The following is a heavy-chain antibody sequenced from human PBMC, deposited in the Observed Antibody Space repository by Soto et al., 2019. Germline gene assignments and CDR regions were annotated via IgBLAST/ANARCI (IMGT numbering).Heavy chain of an antibody. CDR1: GYTFTSYY. V-gene: IGHV1-46*01. CDR3: ARGPPIVVVVAATLPPDY. J-gene: IGHJ4*02. CDR2: INPSGGST. D-gene: IGHD2-15*01. Sequence: ASVKVSCKASGYTFTSYYMHWVRQAPGQGLEWMGIINPSGGSTSYAQKFQGRVTMTRDTSTSTVYMELSSLRSEDTAVYYCARGPPIVVVVAATLPPDYWGQGTLVTVSS.